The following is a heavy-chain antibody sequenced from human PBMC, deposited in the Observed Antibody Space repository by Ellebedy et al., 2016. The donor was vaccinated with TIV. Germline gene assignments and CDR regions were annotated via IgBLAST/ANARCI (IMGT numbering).Heavy chain of an antibody. CDR3: AFGKVYYFDY. J-gene: IGHJ4*02. V-gene: IGHV3-23*01. Sequence: GESLKISXAASGFTFSSYAMTWVRRAPGKGLEWVSAISSSGGNTYYADSVKGRFTISRDTSKKTLYLQMNSLRAEDTAVYHCAFGKVYYFDYWGPGTLVTVSS. CDR2: ISSSGGNT. CDR1: GFTFSSYA. D-gene: IGHD3-10*01.